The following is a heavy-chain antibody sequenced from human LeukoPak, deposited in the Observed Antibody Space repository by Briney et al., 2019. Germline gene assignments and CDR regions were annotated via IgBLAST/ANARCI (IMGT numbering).Heavy chain of an antibody. Sequence: GGSLRLSCAASGFTFSNYAMSRVRQAPGKGLEWVSSISSSGGSTYYADSVKGRFTISRDNSKNTLYLQMNSLRAEDTAVYYCAKDGRTGTTGYGYWGQGTLVTVSS. J-gene: IGHJ4*02. D-gene: IGHD1-7*01. CDR2: ISSSGGST. CDR3: AKDGRTGTTGYGY. CDR1: GFTFSNYA. V-gene: IGHV3-23*01.